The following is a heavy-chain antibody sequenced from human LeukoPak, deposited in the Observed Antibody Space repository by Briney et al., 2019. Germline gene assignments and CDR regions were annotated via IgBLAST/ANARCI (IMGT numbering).Heavy chain of an antibody. CDR2: ITSSGTYI. CDR1: GFTFSTYS. J-gene: IGHJ6*03. Sequence: PGGSLRLSCAASGFTFSTYSGNWVRQAPGKALEWVSSITSSGTYIFYADSVKGRFTISRDNAKNSLYLQMSSLTAEDTAVYYCARDPYSGAYGNTYYYYMDVWGKGTTVTISS. CDR3: ARDPYSGAYGNTYYYYMDV. D-gene: IGHD1-26*01. V-gene: IGHV3-21*01.